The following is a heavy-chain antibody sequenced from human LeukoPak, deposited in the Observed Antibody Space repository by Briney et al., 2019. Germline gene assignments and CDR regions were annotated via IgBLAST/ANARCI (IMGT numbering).Heavy chain of an antibody. CDR2: INHSGST. CDR3: ARYDFWSGYPNDY. J-gene: IGHJ4*02. Sequence: SETLSLTCAVYGGSFSGYYWSWIRQPPGKGLEWIGEINHSGSTNYNPSLKSRVTISVDTSKNQFSLKLSSVTAADTAVYYCARYDFWSGYPNDYWGQGTLVTVSS. CDR1: GGSFSGYY. V-gene: IGHV4-34*01. D-gene: IGHD3-3*01.